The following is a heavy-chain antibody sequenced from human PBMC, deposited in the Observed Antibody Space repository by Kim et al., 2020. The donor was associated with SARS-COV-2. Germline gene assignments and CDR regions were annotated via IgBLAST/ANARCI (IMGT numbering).Heavy chain of an antibody. V-gene: IGHV3-30*01. CDR3: ARARGGSYYYGMDV. Sequence: DCVKGRFTISGANSKNPLYLQMNSLRAEDTAVYYCARARGGSYYYGMDVWGQGTTVTVSS. J-gene: IGHJ6*02. D-gene: IGHD1-26*01.